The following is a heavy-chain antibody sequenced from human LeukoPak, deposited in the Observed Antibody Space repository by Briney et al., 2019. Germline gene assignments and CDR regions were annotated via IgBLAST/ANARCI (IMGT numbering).Heavy chain of an antibody. D-gene: IGHD3-22*01. CDR3: ARRGHDSSVYWDSYYYYYMDV. CDR2: MNPNSGNT. V-gene: IGHV1-8*01. CDR1: GYTFTSYD. J-gene: IGHJ6*03. Sequence: GASVKVSCKASGYTFTSYDINWVRQAPGQGLEWMGWMNPNSGNTGYAQKFQGRATMTRNTSISTAYMELSSLRSEDTAVYYCARRGHDSSVYWDSYYYYYMDVWGKGTTVTVSS.